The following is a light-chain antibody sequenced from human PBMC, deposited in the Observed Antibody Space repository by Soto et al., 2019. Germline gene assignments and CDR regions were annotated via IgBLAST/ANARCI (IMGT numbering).Light chain of an antibody. CDR1: ESIDNW. V-gene: IGKV1-5*01. Sequence: DIQMTQSPSTLAASLGDTVTITCRASESIDNWLAWYQQKPGKAPKLLIFAASTLVRGVPSRLSGRGSGTEFTLTISSLHADDYATFYCQQYHTDWTFGQGTKVDIK. J-gene: IGKJ1*01. CDR3: QQYHTDWT. CDR2: AAS.